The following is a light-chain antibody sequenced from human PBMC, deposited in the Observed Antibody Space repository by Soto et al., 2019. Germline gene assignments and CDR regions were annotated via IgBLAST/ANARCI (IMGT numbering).Light chain of an antibody. J-gene: IGKJ2*01. V-gene: IGKV3-15*01. CDR2: GAS. Sequence: EIVMTQSPATLSVSPGERAALSYRASQIVISNFAWYQQKPGQAPRLLIYGASPRATGIPARFSGSGSGTDFTLTISSLQSEDFAVYYCQQYNNWPYTFGQGTKLEIK. CDR3: QQYNNWPYT. CDR1: QIVISN.